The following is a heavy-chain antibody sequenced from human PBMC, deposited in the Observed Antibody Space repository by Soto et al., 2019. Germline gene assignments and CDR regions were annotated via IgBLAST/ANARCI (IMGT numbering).Heavy chain of an antibody. CDR3: ASASPVVTDV. D-gene: IGHD5-18*01. V-gene: IGHV4-30-4*01. CDR1: GGSISSGDYY. CDR2: VYYSGST. J-gene: IGHJ6*02. Sequence: QVQLQESGPGLVKPSQTLSLTCTVSGGSISSGDYYWSWLRQPPGKGLEWIGYVYYSGSTYYHPSLKSRVTISVDTSMTQFSMKLSSVTAAETSVYYSASASPVVTDVWGQGTTVTVSS.